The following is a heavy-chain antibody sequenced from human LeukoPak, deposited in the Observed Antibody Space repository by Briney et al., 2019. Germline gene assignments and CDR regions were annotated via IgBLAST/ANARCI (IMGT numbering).Heavy chain of an antibody. J-gene: IGHJ6*02. CDR2: IYYSGST. CDR3: ARLGGSSWYGQPTYYYYGMDV. CDR1: GGSISSYY. D-gene: IGHD6-13*01. V-gene: IGHV4-59*08. Sequence: SETLSPTCTVSGGSISSYYWSWIRQPPGKGLEWIGYIYYSGSTNYNPSLKSRVTISVDTSKNQFSLKLSSVTAADTAVYYCARLGGSSWYGQPTYYYYGMDVWGQGTTVTVSS.